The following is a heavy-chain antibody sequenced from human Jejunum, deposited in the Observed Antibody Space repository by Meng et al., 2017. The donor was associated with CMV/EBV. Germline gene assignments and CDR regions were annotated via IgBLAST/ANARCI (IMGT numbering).Heavy chain of an antibody. J-gene: IGHJ5*02. CDR2: INSDGSIT. CDR1: GFNLKRYY. Sequence: GFNLKRYYMHWVRQAPGKGLVWVSRINSDGSITVYADAVKGRFTISRDNAKSTAYLQMNGLRGDDTAVYFCVRGGYDFWSGYGGPWGQGTLVTVSS. CDR3: VRGGYDFWSGYGGP. D-gene: IGHD3/OR15-3a*01. V-gene: IGHV3-74*01.